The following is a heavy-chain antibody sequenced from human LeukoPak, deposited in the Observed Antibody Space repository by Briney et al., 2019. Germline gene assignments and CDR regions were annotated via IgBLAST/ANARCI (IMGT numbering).Heavy chain of an antibody. V-gene: IGHV1-8*02. Sequence: ASVKVSCKASGYTFTSYGISWVRQATGQGREWMGWMNPNSGNTGYAQKFQGRVTMTRNTSISTAYMELSSLTSEDTAVYYCARGALGLIPFDYWGQGTLVTVSS. CDR1: GYTFTSYG. CDR2: MNPNSGNT. D-gene: IGHD2-21*01. CDR3: ARGALGLIPFDY. J-gene: IGHJ4*02.